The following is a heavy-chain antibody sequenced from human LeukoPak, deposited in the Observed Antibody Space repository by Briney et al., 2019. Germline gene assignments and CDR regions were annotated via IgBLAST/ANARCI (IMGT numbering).Heavy chain of an antibody. CDR1: GFSFSTYY. CDR3: ARDGGLQLWNWFDP. Sequence: GGSLRLSCAASGFSFSTYYVNWVRQAPGKGLEWVAVIWYDGSNKYYADSVKGRLTISRDNSKNTLYLQMNSLRAEDTAVYYCARDGGLQLWNWFDPWGQGTLVIVSS. J-gene: IGHJ5*02. D-gene: IGHD5-24*01. V-gene: IGHV3-33*08. CDR2: IWYDGSNK.